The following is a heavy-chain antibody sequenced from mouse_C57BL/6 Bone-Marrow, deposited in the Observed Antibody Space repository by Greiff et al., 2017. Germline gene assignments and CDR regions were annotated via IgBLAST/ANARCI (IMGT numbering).Heavy chain of an antibody. V-gene: IGHV1-4*01. Sequence: VQLQESGAELARPGASVKISCKASGYTFTSYTMHWVKQRPGQGLEWIGYINPSSGYTKYNQKFKDKATLTADKSSSTAYMQLSSLTSEDSAVYYCARGRLLRDDWGQGTTLTVSS. D-gene: IGHD2-3*01. J-gene: IGHJ2*01. CDR1: GYTFTSYT. CDR3: ARGRLLRDD. CDR2: INPSSGYT.